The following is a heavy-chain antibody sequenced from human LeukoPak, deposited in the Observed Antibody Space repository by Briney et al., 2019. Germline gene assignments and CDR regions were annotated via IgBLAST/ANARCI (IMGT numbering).Heavy chain of an antibody. CDR3: ARDTKQLTSYYCYYGMDV. D-gene: IGHD6-13*01. V-gene: IGHV3-21*01. CDR2: ISSSSGYI. CDR1: GFTFSSYS. J-gene: IGHJ6*02. Sequence: GGSLRLSCAASGFTFSSYSMNWVRQAPGKGPEWVSSISSSSGYIYYADSVKGRVTISRDNAKNSLYLQMNSLRAEDTAVYFCARDTKQLTSYYCYYGMDVWGQGTTVTVSS.